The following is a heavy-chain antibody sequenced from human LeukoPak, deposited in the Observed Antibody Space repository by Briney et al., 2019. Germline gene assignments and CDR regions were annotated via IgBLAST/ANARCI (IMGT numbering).Heavy chain of an antibody. CDR2: IYYSGST. J-gene: IGHJ4*02. CDR3: ARGLMMAVAGRGEFHY. Sequence: PSETLSLTCTVSGGSISSYYWSWIRQPPGKGLEWIGHIYYSGSTNYNPSLKSRVTISVDTSKNQFSLKLNSVTAADTAVYYCARGLMMAVAGRGEFHYWGQGTLVTVSS. CDR1: GGSISSYY. D-gene: IGHD6-13*01. V-gene: IGHV4-59*01.